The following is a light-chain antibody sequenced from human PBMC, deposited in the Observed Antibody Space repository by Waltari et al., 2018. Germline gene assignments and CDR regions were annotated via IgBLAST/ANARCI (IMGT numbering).Light chain of an antibody. CDR2: DVS. CDR3: CSYAGNYIWV. J-gene: IGLJ3*02. Sequence: QSALTQPASVSGSPGQSVTISCTGASSDIGRYDIVSWYQQHPGNAPNLIICDVSKRPSRLSDLFSGSKSGAPAILTISGLQFEDEADYYCCSYAGNYIWVFGGGTRLTVL. CDR1: SSDIGRYDI. V-gene: IGLV2-23*02.